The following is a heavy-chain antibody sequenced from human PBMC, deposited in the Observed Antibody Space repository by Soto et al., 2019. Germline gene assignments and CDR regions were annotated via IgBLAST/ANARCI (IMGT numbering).Heavy chain of an antibody. D-gene: IGHD3-22*01. CDR2: IYWDDDK. Sequence: QITLKESGPTLVKPTQTLTLTCTFSGFSLSTSGVGVGWIRQPPGKALEWLALIYWDDDKRYSPSLKSRLTIPKDTSKNQVVLTMTNMDPVDTATYYCAHMDEYYYDSSGSRAEYFQHWGQGTLVTVSS. CDR3: AHMDEYYYDSSGSRAEYFQH. CDR1: GFSLSTSGVG. V-gene: IGHV2-5*02. J-gene: IGHJ1*01.